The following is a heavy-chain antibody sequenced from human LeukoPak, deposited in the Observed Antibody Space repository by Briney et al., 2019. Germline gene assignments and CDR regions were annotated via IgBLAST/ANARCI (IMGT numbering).Heavy chain of an antibody. D-gene: IGHD3-3*01. V-gene: IGHV4-39*01. CDR3: ARRGAWSGFYDY. CDR2: IYYSGST. CDR1: GASISSSNYY. Sequence: SETLSLTCTVSGASISSSNYYWDWIRQPPGKGLEWIGRIYYSGSTYYNPSLKSRVTISVDTSKKQFSLKLSSVTAADTAVYYCARRGAWSGFYDYWGQGTLVTVSS. J-gene: IGHJ4*02.